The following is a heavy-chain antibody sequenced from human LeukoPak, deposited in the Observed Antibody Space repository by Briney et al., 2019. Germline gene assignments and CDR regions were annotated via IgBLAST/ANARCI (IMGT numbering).Heavy chain of an antibody. D-gene: IGHD6-25*01. J-gene: IGHJ4*02. CDR2: INPNSGGT. V-gene: IGHV1-2*02. Sequence: EASVKVSCKASGYTFTSYGISWVRQAPGQGLEWMGWINPNSGGTNYAQKFQGRVTMTRDTSISTAYMELSRLRSDDTAVYYCARGIAAIDYWGQGTLVTVSS. CDR1: GYTFTSYG. CDR3: ARGIAAIDY.